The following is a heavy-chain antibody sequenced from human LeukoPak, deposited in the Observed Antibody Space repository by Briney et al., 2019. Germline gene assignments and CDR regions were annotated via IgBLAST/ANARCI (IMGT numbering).Heavy chain of an antibody. CDR2: ISYDGSND. Sequence: SGGSLRLSCAASGFTFRSYGMPWVRQAPGKGLEWVAFISYDGSNDNYADSVKGRFTISRDNSKNTVDLQMNGLRTEDTAVYYSAKGNGAPNWFESWGQGGLVTVSS. CDR3: AKGNGAPNWFES. CDR1: GFTFRSYG. D-gene: IGHD1-1*01. J-gene: IGHJ5*01. V-gene: IGHV3-30*18.